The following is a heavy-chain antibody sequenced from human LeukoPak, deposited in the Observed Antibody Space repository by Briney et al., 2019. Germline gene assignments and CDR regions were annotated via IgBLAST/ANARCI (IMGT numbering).Heavy chain of an antibody. V-gene: IGHV3-23*01. CDR1: GFTFSNYA. J-gene: IGHJ4*02. D-gene: IGHD1-26*01. CDR3: AKGPGSGRGYFDY. CDR2: ISAGGGST. Sequence: GGSLRLSCAASGFTFSNYATNWVRQAPGKGLEWVSVISAGGGSTYYTDSVKGRFTISRDNSENTLYLQMNSLRAEDTAVYYCAKGPGSGRGYFDYWGQGTLVTVSS.